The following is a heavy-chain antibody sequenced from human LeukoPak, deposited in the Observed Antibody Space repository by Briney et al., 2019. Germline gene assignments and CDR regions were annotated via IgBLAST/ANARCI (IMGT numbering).Heavy chain of an antibody. CDR1: GFTFSSYW. V-gene: IGHV3-74*01. Sequence: GGSLRLSCAASGFTFSSYWMHWVRQAPGKGLVWVSRINSDGSSTSYADSVKGRFTISKDNAKNTLYLQMNSLRAEDTAVYYCARDPPITAPPMDVWGKGTTVTVSS. CDR3: ARDPPITAPPMDV. J-gene: IGHJ6*03. CDR2: INSDGSST. D-gene: IGHD5-12*01.